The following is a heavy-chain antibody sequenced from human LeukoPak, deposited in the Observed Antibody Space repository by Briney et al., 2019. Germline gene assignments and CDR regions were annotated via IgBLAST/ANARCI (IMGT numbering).Heavy chain of an antibody. Sequence: GGSLRPSCAASGFTFSSYVMTWVRQAPGRGLEWVSSIGNSGRDTYYADSMKGRFTIPRDNSKSTLFLHMSSLRAGDTAIYYCARYCGADSCYSGLDYWGQGALVTVSS. CDR1: GFTFSSYV. D-gene: IGHD2-15*01. J-gene: IGHJ4*02. CDR3: ARYCGADSCYSGLDY. CDR2: IGNSGRDT. V-gene: IGHV3-23*01.